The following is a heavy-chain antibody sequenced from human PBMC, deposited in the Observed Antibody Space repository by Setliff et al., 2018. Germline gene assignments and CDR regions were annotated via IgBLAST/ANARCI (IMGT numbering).Heavy chain of an antibody. CDR1: GYTFTSHA. Sequence: ASVKVSCKASGYTFTSHAMNWVRQAPGQGLEWMGWINTNTGNPTYAQGFTGRFVFSLDTSVSTAYLQISSLKAEDTAVYYCERPYSSSARWYFDLWGRGTLVTVSS. J-gene: IGHJ2*01. V-gene: IGHV7-4-1*02. D-gene: IGHD6-6*01. CDR2: INTNTGNP. CDR3: ERPYSSSARWYFDL.